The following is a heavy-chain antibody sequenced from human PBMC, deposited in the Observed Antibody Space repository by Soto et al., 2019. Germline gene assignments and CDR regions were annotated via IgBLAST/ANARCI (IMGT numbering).Heavy chain of an antibody. J-gene: IGHJ4*02. V-gene: IGHV3-9*01. CDR1: GFPFDDYA. D-gene: IGHD3-10*01. CDR3: AKDISTMVRGDPDYYFDL. CDR2: ISWNSGSI. Sequence: EVQLVESGGGLVQPGRSLRLSCAASGFPFDDYAMHWVRQAPGKGLEWVSGISWNSGSIGYVDSVKGRFTISRDNAKNSLYLQMNSLRPEDTALYYCAKDISTMVRGDPDYYFDLWGRGTLVTVS.